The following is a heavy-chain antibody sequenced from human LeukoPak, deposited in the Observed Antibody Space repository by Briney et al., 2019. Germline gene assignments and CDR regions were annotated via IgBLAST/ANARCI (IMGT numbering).Heavy chain of an antibody. V-gene: IGHV5-51*01. CDR1: GYRFTSYW. CDR2: IYPGDSDT. J-gene: IGHJ6*02. Sequence: GESLQISFKGSGYRFTSYWIAWVRPMPGKGLEWMGIIYPGDSDTRYSPSFQGQVTISADKSINTAHLQWSSLKASDTAMYYCARGAAGTTPDYYYFGLDVWGQGTTVRVSS. CDR3: ARGAAGTTPDYYYFGLDV. D-gene: IGHD1-7*01.